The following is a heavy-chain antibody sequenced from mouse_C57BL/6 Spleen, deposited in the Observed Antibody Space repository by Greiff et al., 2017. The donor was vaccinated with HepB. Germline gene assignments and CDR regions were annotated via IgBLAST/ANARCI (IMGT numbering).Heavy chain of an antibody. CDR3: ARLITTVVAAGYWYFDV. CDR1: GYTFTSYW. V-gene: IGHV1-72*01. J-gene: IGHJ1*03. CDR2: IDPNSGGT. D-gene: IGHD1-1*01. Sequence: VQLQQPGAELVKPGASVKLSCKASGYTFTSYWMHWVKQRPGRGLEWIGRIDPNSGGTKYNEKFKSKATLTVDKPSSTAYMQLSSLTSEDSAVYYCARLITTVVAAGYWYFDVWGTGTTVTVSS.